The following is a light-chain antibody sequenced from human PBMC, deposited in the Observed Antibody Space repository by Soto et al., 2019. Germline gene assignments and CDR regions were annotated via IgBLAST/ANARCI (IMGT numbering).Light chain of an antibody. CDR3: QQRSDWPIT. CDR2: DTS. V-gene: IGKV3-11*01. J-gene: IGKJ5*01. CDR1: QSVSSY. Sequence: EIVLTQSPATLSLSPGERSTLSCRASQSVSSYLAWYQQKPGQAPRLLIYDTSTRATGIPARFSGSGSGTEFTLTISSLQSEDFAVYSCQQRSDWPITFGQGTRLEIK.